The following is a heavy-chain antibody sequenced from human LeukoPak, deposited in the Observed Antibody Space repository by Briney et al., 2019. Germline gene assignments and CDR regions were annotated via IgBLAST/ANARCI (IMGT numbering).Heavy chain of an antibody. J-gene: IGHJ6*03. V-gene: IGHV1-2*06. CDR2: INPNSGGK. D-gene: IGHD2-15*01. Sequence: ASVKVSCKASGYTFTGYYMHWVRQALGQGLEWMGRINPNSGGKNYAQKFQGRVTMTRDTSISTAYMELSRLRSDGTAVYYCARGGFKDYYYMDVWGKGTTVTVSS. CDR1: GYTFTGYY. CDR3: ARGGFKDYYYMDV.